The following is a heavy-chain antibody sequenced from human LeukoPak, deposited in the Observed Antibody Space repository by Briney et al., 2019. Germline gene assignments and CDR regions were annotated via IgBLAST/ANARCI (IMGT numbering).Heavy chain of an antibody. CDR2: INGDGSST. D-gene: IGHD2-15*01. CDR3: AGGLYCSGINCYNGMDV. V-gene: IGHV3-74*01. Sequence: PGGSLRLSCAASGFTFSSYYIHWVRQAPGKGLEWVSRINGDGSSTRYADSVKGRFTISRDNAKNTVYLQMNSLRVEDTAVYSCAGGLYCSGINCYNGMDVWGKGTTVTVSS. J-gene: IGHJ6*04. CDR1: GFTFSSYY.